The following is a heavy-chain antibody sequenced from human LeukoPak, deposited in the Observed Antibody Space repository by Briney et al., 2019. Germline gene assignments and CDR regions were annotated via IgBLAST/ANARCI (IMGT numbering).Heavy chain of an antibody. CDR1: GGSISSSSYY. J-gene: IGHJ6*03. Sequence: LSLTCTVSGGSISSSSYYWGWIRQAPGKGLEWVSYISSSGSTISYADSVKGRFTVSRDNAKNSLYLQMNSLRAEDTAVYYCATEVTPYYYMDVWGKGTTVTVSS. CDR3: ATEVTPYYYMDV. D-gene: IGHD2-21*02. CDR2: ISSSGSTI. V-gene: IGHV3-11*04.